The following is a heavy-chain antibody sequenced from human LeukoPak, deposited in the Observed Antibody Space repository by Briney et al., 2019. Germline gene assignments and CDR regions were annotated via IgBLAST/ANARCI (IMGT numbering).Heavy chain of an antibody. CDR3: ARDHYGSYYMDV. CDR2: ISGSGGST. J-gene: IGHJ6*03. V-gene: IGHV3-23*01. CDR1: GFTFSSYA. Sequence: PGGSLRLSCAASGFTFSSYAMSWVRQAPGKGLEWVSAISGSGGSTYYADSVKGRFTISRDNSKNTLYLQMNSLSAEDTAVYYCARDHYGSYYMDVWGKGTTITVFS.